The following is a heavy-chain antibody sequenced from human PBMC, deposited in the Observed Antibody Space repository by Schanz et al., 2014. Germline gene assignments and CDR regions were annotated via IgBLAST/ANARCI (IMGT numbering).Heavy chain of an antibody. CDR1: GFSVGNKY. V-gene: IGHV3-74*01. Sequence: EVQLLESGGGLVQPGGSLRLSCAASGFSVGNKYMNWVRQAPGKGLEWVSRINGDGSRTAYADSVKGRFTISRDNAKNTLYLQMNSLRAEDTAVYYCAKSDAFDIWGQGTLVTVSS. CDR2: INGDGSRT. CDR3: AKSDAFDI. J-gene: IGHJ3*02.